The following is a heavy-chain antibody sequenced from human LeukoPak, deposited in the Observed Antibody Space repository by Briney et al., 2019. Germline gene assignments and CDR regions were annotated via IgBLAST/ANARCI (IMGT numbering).Heavy chain of an antibody. D-gene: IGHD3-22*01. CDR3: ASYYYDSSGYYYSDAFDI. CDR1: GGTFSSYA. CDR2: IIPIFGTA. J-gene: IGHJ3*02. Sequence: SVKVSCKASGGTFSSYAISWVRQAPGQGLEWMGGIIPIFGTANYAQKFQDRVTITADKSTSTAYMELSSLRSEDTAVYYCASYYYDSSGYYYSDAFDIWGQGTMVTVSS. V-gene: IGHV1-69*06.